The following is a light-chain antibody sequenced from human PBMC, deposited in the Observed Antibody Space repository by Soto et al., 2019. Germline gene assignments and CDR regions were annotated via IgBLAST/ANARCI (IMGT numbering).Light chain of an antibody. CDR1: QAVLNSSNKKDC. Sequence: DIVMTQSPDSLDVSLGERATINCKTSQAVLNSSNKKDCLAWYQQRPGQPPKLLIYWASTRESGVSDRFSGSGSGTDFTLTISSLQAEDVALYYCQQCYTPPFTFGPGTEVAIK. V-gene: IGKV4-1*01. J-gene: IGKJ3*01. CDR3: QQCYTPPFT. CDR2: WAS.